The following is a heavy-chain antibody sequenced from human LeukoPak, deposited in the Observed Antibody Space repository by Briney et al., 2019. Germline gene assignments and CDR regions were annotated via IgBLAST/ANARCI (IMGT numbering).Heavy chain of an antibody. CDR3: ARDSSGYDSSSWYRRGWFDP. D-gene: IGHD6-13*01. V-gene: IGHV1-18*01. J-gene: IGHJ5*02. CDR2: ISAYNGNT. CDR1: GYTFTSYG. Sequence: GASVKVSCKASGYTFTSYGISWVRQAPGQGLEWMGWISAYNGNTNYAQKLQGRVTMTTDTSTSTAYMELRSLRSDDTAVYYCARDSSGYDSSSWYRRGWFDPWGQGTLVTVSS.